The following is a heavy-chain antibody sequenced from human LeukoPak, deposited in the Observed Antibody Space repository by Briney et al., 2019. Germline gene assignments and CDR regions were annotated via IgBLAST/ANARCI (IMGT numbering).Heavy chain of an antibody. V-gene: IGHV3-9*01. Sequence: SLRLSCAASGFTFDDYAMHWVRQAPGKGLEWVSGISWNSGSIGYADSVKGRLTISRDNAKNSLYLQMNSLRAEDTALYYCAKVTYYDFWSGYPQVSYFGYWGQGTLVTVSS. CDR1: GFTFDDYA. CDR2: ISWNSGSI. J-gene: IGHJ4*02. D-gene: IGHD3-3*01. CDR3: AKVTYYDFWSGYPQVSYFGY.